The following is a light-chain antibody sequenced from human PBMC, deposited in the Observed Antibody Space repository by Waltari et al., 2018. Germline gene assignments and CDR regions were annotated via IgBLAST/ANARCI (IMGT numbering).Light chain of an antibody. CDR3: ASYTTSSTWV. CDR2: DVN. Sequence: QSALTQPASVSGSPGQSITISCTATRSYLGGNNYVLWYQQHPGNAPKLMIYDVNQRPSGVSNRFSGSKSGNTASLTISGLQAEDEADYYCASYTTSSTWVFGGGTKLTVL. J-gene: IGLJ3*02. V-gene: IGLV2-14*01. CDR1: RSYLGGNNY.